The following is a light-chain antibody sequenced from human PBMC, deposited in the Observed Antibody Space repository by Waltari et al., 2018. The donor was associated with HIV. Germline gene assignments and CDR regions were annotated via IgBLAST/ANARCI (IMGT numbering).Light chain of an antibody. CDR1: SSDVGKSSL. J-gene: IGLJ1*01. V-gene: IGLV2-23*02. CDR2: EVT. CDR3: CSYAGATNWV. Sequence: QFALTQLASVSGPPGQPFTFSCTGSSSDVGKSSLASWYQQHPGKAPKVLISEVTERPSGVSNRFSGSKSGNTASLTISGLQAEDEADYYCCSYAGATNWVFGTGTKVTVL.